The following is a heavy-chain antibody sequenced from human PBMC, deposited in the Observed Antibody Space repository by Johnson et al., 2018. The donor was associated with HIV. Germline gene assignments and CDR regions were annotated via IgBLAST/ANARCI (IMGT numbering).Heavy chain of an antibody. Sequence: VQLVESGGGLVKPGGSLRLSCAASGFTFNNAWMSWVRQAPGKGLEWVGRIKRKIEAEATDYAAPVKGRFTISRDDSKNTLFLQMSSLKTDDTAVYYCTTAIVIDAFDIWGQGTMVTVSS. CDR2: IKRKIEAEAT. V-gene: IGHV3-15*01. CDR1: GFTFNNAW. CDR3: TTAIVIDAFDI. J-gene: IGHJ3*02. D-gene: IGHD3-16*02.